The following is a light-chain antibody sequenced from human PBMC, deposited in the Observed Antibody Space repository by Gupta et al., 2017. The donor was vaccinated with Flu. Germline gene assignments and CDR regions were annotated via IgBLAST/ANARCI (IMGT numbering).Light chain of an antibody. CDR2: DAF. V-gene: IGKV3-15*01. CDR3: QQYNNWPHSIT. J-gene: IGKJ5*01. Sequence: LSALLRGTAPPSCRARPSVSSNSEWYQPKPGQAPRLLIPDAFTRATGIPARSRGSGSGTEFTLPTSSLKSADFAVYYCQQYNNWPHSITFGQGTRLEMK. CDR1: PSVSSN.